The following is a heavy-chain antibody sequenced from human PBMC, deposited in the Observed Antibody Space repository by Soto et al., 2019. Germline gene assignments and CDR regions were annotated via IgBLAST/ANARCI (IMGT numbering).Heavy chain of an antibody. V-gene: IGHV5-51*03. CDR1: GYSFTSYW. D-gene: IGHD5-12*01. Sequence: EVQLVQSGAEVKKPGESLKISCKGSGYSFTSYWIGWVRQMPGKGLEWMGIIYPGDSDTRYSPSFQGQVTISADKSIXTAYLQWRSLKASDTAMYYCARLKRDGHNYSPLYYWGQGTLVTVSS. J-gene: IGHJ4*02. CDR3: ARLKRDGHNYSPLYY. CDR2: IYPGDSDT.